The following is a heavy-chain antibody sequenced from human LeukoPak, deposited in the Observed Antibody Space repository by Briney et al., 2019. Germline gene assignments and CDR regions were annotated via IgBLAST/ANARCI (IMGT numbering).Heavy chain of an antibody. Sequence: GGSLRLSCAASGFSFSTYVMSWVRQAPGKGLEWISGITAGGETTYYADSVKGPFTMSRDNSKNTLYLQMNTLSDEDTAVYFCAKDSGSSGWYHFDAWAQGTLVTVSS. D-gene: IGHD6-19*01. J-gene: IGHJ4*02. CDR1: GFSFSTYV. CDR2: ITAGGETT. V-gene: IGHV3-23*01. CDR3: AKDSGSSGWYHFDA.